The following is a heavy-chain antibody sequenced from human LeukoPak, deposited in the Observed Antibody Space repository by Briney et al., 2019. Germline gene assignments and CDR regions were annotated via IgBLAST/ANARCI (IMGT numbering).Heavy chain of an antibody. CDR2: INPNSGGT. CDR3: ARRSYGDYSGGFDY. Sequence: ASVTVSCKASGYTFTGYCMHWVRQAPGQGLEWMGRINPNSGGTNYAQKFQGRVTMTRDTSISTAYMELSRLRFDDTAVYYCARRSYGDYSGGFDYWGQGTLVTVSS. J-gene: IGHJ4*02. CDR1: GYTFTGYC. D-gene: IGHD4-17*01. V-gene: IGHV1-2*06.